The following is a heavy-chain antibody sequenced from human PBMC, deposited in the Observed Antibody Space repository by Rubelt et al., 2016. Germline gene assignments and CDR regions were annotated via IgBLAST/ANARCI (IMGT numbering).Heavy chain of an antibody. J-gene: IGHJ4*02. Sequence: GGGLVQPGGSLRLSCAASGFTVSSNYMSWVRQAPGKGLEWVSVIYSGGTTYYADSVKGRFTISRDNSKNTLYLQMNSLRAEDTAVYYCAKDQGSTCYSGIDYWGQGALVTVSS. CDR1: GFTVSSNY. CDR3: AKDQGSTCYSGIDY. D-gene: IGHD2-21*02. CDR2: IYSGGTT. V-gene: IGHV3-66*01.